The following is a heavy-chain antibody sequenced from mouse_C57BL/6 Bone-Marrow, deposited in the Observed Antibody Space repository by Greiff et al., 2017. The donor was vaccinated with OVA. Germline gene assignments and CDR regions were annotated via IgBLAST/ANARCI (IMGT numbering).Heavy chain of an antibody. D-gene: IGHD2-2*01. Sequence: VQLMESGGGLVQPGGSLKLSCAASGFTFSDYYMYWVRQTPEKRLEWVAYISNGGGSTYYPDTVKGRFTISRDNAKNTLYLQMSRLKSEDTAMYYCARHERPTWFYAMDYWGQGTSVTVSS. V-gene: IGHV5-12*01. CDR3: ARHERPTWFYAMDY. CDR1: GFTFSDYY. CDR2: ISNGGGST. J-gene: IGHJ4*01.